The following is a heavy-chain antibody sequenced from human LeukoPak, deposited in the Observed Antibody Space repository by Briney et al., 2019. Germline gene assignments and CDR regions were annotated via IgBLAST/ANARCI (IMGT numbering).Heavy chain of an antibody. CDR2: MSAYNGNT. CDR1: GYTFTSYG. V-gene: IGHV1-18*01. D-gene: IGHD3-22*01. CDR3: ARDGRPFLGYYYDSSGYYYYFDY. Sequence: ASVKVSCKASGYTFTSYGISWVRQAPGQGLEWMGWMSAYNGNTNYAQKLQGRVTMTTDTSTSTAYMELRSLRSDDTAVYYCARDGRPFLGYYYDSSGYYYYFDYWGQGTLVTVSS. J-gene: IGHJ4*02.